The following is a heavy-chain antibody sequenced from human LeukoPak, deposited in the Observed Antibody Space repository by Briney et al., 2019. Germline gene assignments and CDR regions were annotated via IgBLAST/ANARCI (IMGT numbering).Heavy chain of an antibody. V-gene: IGHV4-59*01. Sequence: SETLSLTCTVSGGSISSYYWSRIRQSPGKGLGCIGYIHYTGSTNYNPSLKSRVTISVETSKNQFSLKLKSVTAADTAVYYCARGGYYGSGNDFRFDPWGQGTLVTVSS. CDR2: IHYTGST. D-gene: IGHD3-10*01. CDR1: GGSISSYY. J-gene: IGHJ5*02. CDR3: ARGGYYGSGNDFRFDP.